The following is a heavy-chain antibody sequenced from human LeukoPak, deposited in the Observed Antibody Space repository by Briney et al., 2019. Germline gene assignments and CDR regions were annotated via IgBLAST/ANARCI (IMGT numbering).Heavy chain of an antibody. V-gene: IGHV4-59*11. D-gene: IGHD5-18*01. CDR2: ISYSGSD. CDR3: ARGAAGYSYG. CDR1: GGSINNHI. J-gene: IGHJ4*02. Sequence: SETLSLTCSVSGGSINNHIWSWIRQPPGKGLEWIGYISYSGSDNYNPSLKSRVTISVDTSKNQFSLKVTSVTAADTAVYYCARGAAGYSYGWGQGTLVTVSS.